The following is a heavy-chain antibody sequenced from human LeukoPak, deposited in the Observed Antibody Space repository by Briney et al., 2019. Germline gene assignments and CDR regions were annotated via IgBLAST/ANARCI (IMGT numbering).Heavy chain of an antibody. J-gene: IGHJ2*01. D-gene: IGHD6-19*01. CDR1: GFTFSSYG. CDR3: AKGRYSSGWNWYFDL. CDR2: ISYDGSNK. Sequence: GGSLRLSCAASGFTFSSYGMHWVCQAPGKGLEWVAVISYDGSNKDYADSVKGRFTISRGNSKNTLYLQMNSLRAEDTAVYYCAKGRYSSGWNWYFDLWGRGTLVTVSS. V-gene: IGHV3-30*18.